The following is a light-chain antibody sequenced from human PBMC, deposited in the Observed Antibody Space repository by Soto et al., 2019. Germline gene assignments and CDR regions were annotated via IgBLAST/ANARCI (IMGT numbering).Light chain of an antibody. CDR2: RDN. CDR1: SSNIGSNS. CDR3: AAWDGSLRALL. Sequence: QSVLTQPPSASGTPGQRVTISCSGNSSNIGSNSVYWYQQLPGTAPKLLIYRDNQRPSGVPDRFSGSKPGTSASLAISGLRSEDEADYHCAAWDGSLRALLFGGGTQLTVL. J-gene: IGLJ2*01. V-gene: IGLV1-47*01.